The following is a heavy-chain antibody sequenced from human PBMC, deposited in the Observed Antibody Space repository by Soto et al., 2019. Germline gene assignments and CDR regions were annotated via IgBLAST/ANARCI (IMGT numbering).Heavy chain of an antibody. CDR2: IYYTGST. Sequence: SETLSLTCTVSGGSISSYYWSWIRQPPGKGLEWIGFIYYTGSTNYNPSLKSRVTISVDTSKNQFSLKLSSVTAADTAVYYCARGDYGDNFGSWGQGIPVTVSS. CDR3: ARGDYGDNFGS. J-gene: IGHJ4*02. CDR1: GGSISSYY. D-gene: IGHD4-17*01. V-gene: IGHV4-59*01.